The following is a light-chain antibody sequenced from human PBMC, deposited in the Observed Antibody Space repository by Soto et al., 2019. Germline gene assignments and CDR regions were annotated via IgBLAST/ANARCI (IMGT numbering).Light chain of an antibody. J-gene: IGLJ1*01. Sequence: QSVLTQPPSPSGSPGQSVTISCPGTSSDVGGYNYVSWYQQHPGKAPKLMIYEVSKRPSGVPDRFSGSKSGNTASLTVSGLQAEDEADYYCSSYEGSNTFVFGTGTKVTVL. CDR2: EVS. V-gene: IGLV2-8*01. CDR1: SSDVGGYNY. CDR3: SSYEGSNTFV.